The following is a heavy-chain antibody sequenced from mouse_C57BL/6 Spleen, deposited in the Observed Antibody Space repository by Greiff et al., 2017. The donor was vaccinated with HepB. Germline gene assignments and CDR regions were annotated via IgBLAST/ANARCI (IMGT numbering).Heavy chain of an antibody. Sequence: EVKVVESGGDLVKPGGSLKLSCAASGFTFSSYGMSWVRQTPDKRLEWVATISSGGSYTYYPDSVKGRFTISRDNAKNTLYLQMSSLKSEDTAMYYCARQELAWFAYWGQGTLVTVSA. CDR3: ARQELAWFAY. CDR2: ISSGGSYT. CDR1: GFTFSSYG. J-gene: IGHJ3*01. D-gene: IGHD4-1*01. V-gene: IGHV5-6*01.